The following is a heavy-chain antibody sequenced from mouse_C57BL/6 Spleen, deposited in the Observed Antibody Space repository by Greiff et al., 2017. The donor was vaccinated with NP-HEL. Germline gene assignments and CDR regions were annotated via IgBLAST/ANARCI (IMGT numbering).Heavy chain of an antibody. CDR3: ALYYYGSHYAMDY. V-gene: IGHV1-22*01. D-gene: IGHD1-1*01. Sequence: VHVKQSGPELVKPGASVKMSCKASGYTFTDYNMHWVKQSHGKSLEWIGYIKPNNGGTSYNQKFKGKATLTVNKSSSTAYMELRSLTSEDSAVYYCALYYYGSHYAMDYWGQGTSVTVSS. J-gene: IGHJ4*01. CDR2: IKPNNGGT. CDR1: GYTFTDYN.